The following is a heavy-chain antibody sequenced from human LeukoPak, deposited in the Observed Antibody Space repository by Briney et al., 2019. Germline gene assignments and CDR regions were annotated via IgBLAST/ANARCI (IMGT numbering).Heavy chain of an antibody. CDR2: IWYDGSNE. V-gene: IGHV3-33*01. J-gene: IGHJ6*02. CDR1: GCMFSSYG. Sequence: PGGSLRLSCAASGCMFSSYGMHWVRQAPATGLEWVGVIWYDGSNEYYADPVKGRFTISRDNSKNTVYVQMNSLRAEDRAIYYGARDRSGMANGRDVWGLGTTVTVSS. D-gene: IGHD5-24*01. CDR3: ARDRSGMANGRDV.